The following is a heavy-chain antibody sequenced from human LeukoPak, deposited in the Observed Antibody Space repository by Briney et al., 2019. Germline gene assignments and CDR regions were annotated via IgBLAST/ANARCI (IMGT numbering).Heavy chain of an antibody. CDR3: ARGIYDSDFDY. Sequence: PSETLSLTCAVYGGSFSGYYWSWIRQPPGKGLEWIGEINHSGSTNYNPSLKSRVTISVDTSKNQFSLKLSSVTAADTAVYYCARGIYDSDFDYWGQGTLVTVS. CDR1: GGSFSGYY. J-gene: IGHJ4*02. V-gene: IGHV4-34*01. CDR2: INHSGST. D-gene: IGHD3-22*01.